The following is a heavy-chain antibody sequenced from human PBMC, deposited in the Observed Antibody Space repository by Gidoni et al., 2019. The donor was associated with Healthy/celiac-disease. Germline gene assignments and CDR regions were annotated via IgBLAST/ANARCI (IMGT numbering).Heavy chain of an antibody. J-gene: IGHJ4*02. CDR2: IKSKTDGGTT. V-gene: IGHV3-15*01. Sequence: EVQLVESGGGLVKPGGSLRLSCAASGVTFSNAWMSWVRQAPGKGLEWVGRIKSKTDGGTTDYAAPVKGRFTISRDDSKNTLYLQMNSLKTEDTAVYYCTHGEITIFGVALRGWGQGTLVTVSS. CDR3: THGEITIFGVALRG. CDR1: GVTFSNAW. D-gene: IGHD3-3*01.